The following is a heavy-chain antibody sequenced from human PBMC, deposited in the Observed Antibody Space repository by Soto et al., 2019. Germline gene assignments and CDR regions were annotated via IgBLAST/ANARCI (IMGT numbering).Heavy chain of an antibody. CDR3: ASPVPGTNAFDR. CDR2: IKDDGGST. CDR1: GFMFSDFW. D-gene: IGHD6-19*01. V-gene: IGHV3-74*01. J-gene: IGHJ5*02. Sequence: EVQLVESGGGLVQPGGSLRLSCAASGFMFSDFWMYWLRQAPGKGPMWVSLIKDDGGSTLYADSVKGRFTISRDNAKNTLYLQMDSLRAEVTAVYYCASPVPGTNAFDRWGQGTLVTVSS.